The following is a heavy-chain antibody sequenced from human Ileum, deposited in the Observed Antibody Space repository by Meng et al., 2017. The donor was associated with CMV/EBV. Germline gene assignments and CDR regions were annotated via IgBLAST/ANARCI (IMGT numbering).Heavy chain of an antibody. CDR1: GFTFSSSW. CDR2: INQDGTIE. D-gene: IGHD3-10*01. CDR3: AKDSGRIKLLAGINV. J-gene: IGHJ6*02. V-gene: IGHV3-7*03. Sequence: GESLKISCAVSGFTFSSSWMTWVRQAPGRGLEWVANINQDGTIEQYVDSVKGRFTVSRDNTKNSLFLQMNSLKNEDTALYYCAKDSGRIKLLAGINVWGQGTTVTVSS.